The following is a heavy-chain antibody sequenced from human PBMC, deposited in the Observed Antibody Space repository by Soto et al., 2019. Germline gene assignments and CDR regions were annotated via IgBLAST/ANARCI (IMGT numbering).Heavy chain of an antibody. J-gene: IGHJ4*02. CDR2: TYYRSKWYN. CDR1: GDSVSSNSAA. Sequence: SQTLSLTCAISGDSVSSNSAAWNWIRQSPSRGLEWLGRTYYRSKWYNDYAVSVKSRITINPDTSKNQFSLQLNSVTPEDTAVYYCARDLAAHSSGWYDHLFDYWGQGTLVTVSS. CDR3: ARDLAAHSSGWYDHLFDY. D-gene: IGHD6-19*01. V-gene: IGHV6-1*01.